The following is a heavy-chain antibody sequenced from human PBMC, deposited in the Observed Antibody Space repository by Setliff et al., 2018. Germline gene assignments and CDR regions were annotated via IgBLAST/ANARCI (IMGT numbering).Heavy chain of an antibody. J-gene: IGHJ4*02. V-gene: IGHV1-18*01. D-gene: IGHD2-8*01. CDR3: SRLVRYCTKTACQTLPGGEY. Sequence: ASVKVSCKASGYIFTDYGVSWVRQAPGQGLEWVGWISPHNGKTYYAPKFQDRITMTTDTSTGTAYLDLRSLTSDDTAVYFCSRLVRYCTKTACQTLPGGEYWGQGTLVTVSS. CDR1: GYIFTDYG. CDR2: ISPHNGKT.